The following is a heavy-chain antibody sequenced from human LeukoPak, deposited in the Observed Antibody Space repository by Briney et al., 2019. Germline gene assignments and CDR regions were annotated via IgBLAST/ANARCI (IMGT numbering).Heavy chain of an antibody. CDR1: GASISSYY. CDR3: ARDRGSGDDNWFDP. Sequence: SETPSLTCTLSGASISSYYGSGIRQPPGKGLEGIGYRYYSRSTNYNPSLKSRVTISVDTSKKQVSLKLSSVTAAETAVYYCARDRGSGDDNWFDPWGQGTLVTVSS. CDR2: RYYSRST. V-gene: IGHV4-59*01. D-gene: IGHD3-10*01. J-gene: IGHJ5*02.